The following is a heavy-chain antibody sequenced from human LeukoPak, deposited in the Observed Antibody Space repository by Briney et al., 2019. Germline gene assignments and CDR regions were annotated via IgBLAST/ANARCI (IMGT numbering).Heavy chain of an antibody. CDR3: ARDQPRGYSPYYYGMDV. CDR1: GFTFSSYT. Sequence: GGSLRLSCAASGFTFSSYTMTWVRQAPGKGLEWVSYISSSSTIYYADSVKGRFTISRDNAKNSLYLQMNSLRAEDTAVYYCARDQPRGYSPYYYGMDVWGQGTTVTVSS. J-gene: IGHJ6*02. V-gene: IGHV3-48*01. D-gene: IGHD5-18*01. CDR2: ISSSSTI.